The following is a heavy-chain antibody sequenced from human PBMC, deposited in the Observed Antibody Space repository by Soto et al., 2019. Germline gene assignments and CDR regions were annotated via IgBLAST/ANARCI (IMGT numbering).Heavy chain of an antibody. D-gene: IGHD2-8*01. J-gene: IGHJ6*02. V-gene: IGHV1-69*13. CDR2: IIPIFGTA. CDR1: GGTFSSYA. Sequence: GASVKVSCKASGGTFSSYAISWVRQAPGQGLEWMGGIIPIFGTANYAQKFQGRVTITADESTSIAYMELSSLRSEDTAVYYCARGHSTDCSNGVCSFFYNHEMDVWGQGTTVTVSS. CDR3: ARGHSTDCSNGVCSFFYNHEMDV.